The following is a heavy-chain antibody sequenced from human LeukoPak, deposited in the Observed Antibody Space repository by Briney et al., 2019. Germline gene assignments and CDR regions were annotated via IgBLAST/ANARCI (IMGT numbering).Heavy chain of an antibody. J-gene: IGHJ4*02. D-gene: IGHD2-2*01. CDR3: ARGYCSSTSCSDDY. CDR1: GYTFTSYD. Sequence: ASVKVSCKASGYTFTSYDINWARQATGQGLEWMGCMNPNSGNTGYAQKFQGRVTMTRNTSISTAYMELSSLRSEDTAVYYCARGYCSSTSCSDDYWGQGTLVTVSS. CDR2: MNPNSGNT. V-gene: IGHV1-8*01.